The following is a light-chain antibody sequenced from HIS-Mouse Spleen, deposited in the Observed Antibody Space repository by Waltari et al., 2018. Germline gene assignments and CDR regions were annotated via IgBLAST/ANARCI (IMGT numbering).Light chain of an antibody. Sequence: QSALTQPASVSGSPGQSITISCTGTSRYVGGYNYFPWYQQHPGKAPNLMIYEVSNRPSGVSNRFSGSKSGNTASLTISGLQAEDEADYYCSSYTSSSTPNWVFGGGTKLTVL. V-gene: IGLV2-14*01. CDR2: EVS. J-gene: IGLJ3*02. CDR1: SRYVGGYNY. CDR3: SSYTSSSTPNWV.